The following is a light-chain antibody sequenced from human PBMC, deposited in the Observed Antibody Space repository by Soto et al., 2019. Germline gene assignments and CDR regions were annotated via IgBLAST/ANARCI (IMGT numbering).Light chain of an antibody. CDR1: TFNIGNNY. CDR2: DDD. V-gene: IGLV1-51*01. Sequence: QSVLTQPPSVSAAPGQKVTISCSGSTFNIGNNYVTWYQQFPGTVPKFLIYDDDYRPSGTPDRFSASKSGTSATLVITGLQPGDEADYYCGIWDTSLSVVVFGGGTKLTVL. J-gene: IGLJ2*01. CDR3: GIWDTSLSVVV.